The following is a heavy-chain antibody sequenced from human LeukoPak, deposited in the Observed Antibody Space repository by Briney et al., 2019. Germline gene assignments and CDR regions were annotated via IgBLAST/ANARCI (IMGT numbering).Heavy chain of an antibody. Sequence: SETLSLTCTVSGGSISSSSYYWGWIRQPPGKGLEWIGSINYSGSTYYNPSLKSRVTISVDTSKNQFSLKLSSVTAADTAVYYCARHVFCSSTSCYPFAFWFDPWGQGTLVTVSS. D-gene: IGHD2-2*01. CDR2: INYSGST. CDR3: ARHVFCSSTSCYPFAFWFDP. J-gene: IGHJ5*02. CDR1: GGSISSSSYY. V-gene: IGHV4-39*01.